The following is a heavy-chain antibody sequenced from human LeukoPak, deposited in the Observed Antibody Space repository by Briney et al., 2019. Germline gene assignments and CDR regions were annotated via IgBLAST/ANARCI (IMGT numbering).Heavy chain of an antibody. J-gene: IGHJ4*02. CDR3: ARVDDGSYTALDY. CDR1: RYTFSDYY. D-gene: IGHD1-26*01. CDR2: INPNSGDT. V-gene: IGHV1-2*02. Sequence: ASVKVSCKTSRYTFSDYYIHWIRQAPGQGLEWVGWINPNSGDTDYAQKFQGRVTVTRDTSISTAYMELGRLRSDDTAVYYCARVDDGSYTALDYWGQGTLVTVSS.